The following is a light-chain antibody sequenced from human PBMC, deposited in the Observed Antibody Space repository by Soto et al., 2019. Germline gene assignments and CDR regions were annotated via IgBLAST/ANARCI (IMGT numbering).Light chain of an antibody. Sequence: QSALTQPRSVSGSPGQSVTISCTGTSSDVGGYNYVSWYQQYPGKAPKLMVSDVTKRPSGVPDRFSGSKSGNTASLTISGLLAEDEADYYCCSYAGSYTDVFGTGTKLTVL. CDR2: DVT. V-gene: IGLV2-11*01. J-gene: IGLJ1*01. CDR1: SSDVGGYNY. CDR3: CSYAGSYTDV.